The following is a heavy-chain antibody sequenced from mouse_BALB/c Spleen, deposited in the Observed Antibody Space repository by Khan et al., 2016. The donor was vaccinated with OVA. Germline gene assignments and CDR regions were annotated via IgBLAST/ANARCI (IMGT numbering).Heavy chain of an antibody. V-gene: IGHV1-31*01. Sequence: VQLQQSGPELMKPGDSVKISCKASGYSFTSYYIHWVKQSHGKSLEWIGYIDRFNGGTSYNQKYKGKATLTLDKYSSTAYKNNSSLTSEDSAVYFCARGGLGLRAYAMDYWGQGTSVTVSS. CDR2: IDRFNGGT. CDR1: GYSFTSYY. D-gene: IGHD3-1*01. J-gene: IGHJ4*01. CDR3: ARGGLGLRAYAMDY.